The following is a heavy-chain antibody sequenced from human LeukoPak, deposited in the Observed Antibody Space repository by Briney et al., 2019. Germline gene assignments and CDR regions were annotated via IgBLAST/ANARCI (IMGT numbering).Heavy chain of an antibody. CDR2: IYPGDSGT. J-gene: IGHJ3*02. CDR1: GYRFTTYW. D-gene: IGHD6-13*01. Sequence: GESLKISCKGSGYRFTTYWIGWVRQMPGKGLEWMGIIYPGDSGTRYSPSFQGQVTISADKSISTAYLQWSSLKASDTAMYYRAGLAGISVRRGAFYNWGQRTTVTGSS. CDR3: AGLAGISVRRGAFYN. V-gene: IGHV5-51*01.